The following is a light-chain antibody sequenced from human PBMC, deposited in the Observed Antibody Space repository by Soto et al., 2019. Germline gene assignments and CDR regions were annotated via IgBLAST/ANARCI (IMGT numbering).Light chain of an antibody. Sequence: QAVVTQPPSASGTPGQRVTISCSGSSSNIGSNYVYWYQQLPGTAPKLLIYMNNQRPSGVPDRFSGSKSGTSASLAISGLRSEDEADYYCVAWDDSLSGVVFGGGTKLTVL. J-gene: IGLJ2*01. V-gene: IGLV1-47*01. CDR2: MNN. CDR3: VAWDDSLSGVV. CDR1: SSNIGSNY.